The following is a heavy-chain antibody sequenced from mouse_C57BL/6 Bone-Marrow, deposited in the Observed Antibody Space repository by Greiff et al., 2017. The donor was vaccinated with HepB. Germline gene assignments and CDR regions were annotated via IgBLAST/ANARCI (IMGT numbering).Heavy chain of an antibody. Sequence: VKLQESGAELVKPGASVKISCKASGYTFTDYYINWVKQRPGQGLEWIGKIGPGSGSTYYNEKFKGKATLTADKSSSTAYMQLSSLTSEDSAVYFCARESGITTVVALPHVHYYAMDYWGQGTSVTVSS. CDR1: GYTFTDYY. V-gene: IGHV1-77*01. CDR3: ARESGITTVVALPHVHYYAMDY. CDR2: IGPGSGST. D-gene: IGHD1-1*01. J-gene: IGHJ4*01.